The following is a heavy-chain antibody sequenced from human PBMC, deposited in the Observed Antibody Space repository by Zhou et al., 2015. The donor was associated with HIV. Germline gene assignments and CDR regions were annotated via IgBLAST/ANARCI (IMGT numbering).Heavy chain of an antibody. CDR1: GGTFSSYA. J-gene: IGHJ6*02. V-gene: IGHV1-69*01. Sequence: QVQLVQSGAEVKKPGASVRVSCKASGGTFSSYAISWVRQAPGQGLEWMGGIIPIFGTANYAQKFQGRVTITADESTSTAYMELSSLRSEDTAVYYCARGRYSGYDADYYYYGMDVWGQGTTVTVSS. CDR2: IIPIFGTA. CDR3: ARGRYSGYDADYYYYGMDV. D-gene: IGHD5-12*01.